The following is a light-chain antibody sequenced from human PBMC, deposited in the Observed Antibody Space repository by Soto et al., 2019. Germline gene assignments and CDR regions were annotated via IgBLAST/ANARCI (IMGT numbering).Light chain of an antibody. V-gene: IGLV2-14*01. CDR1: SSDVGAYNY. J-gene: IGLJ1*01. CDR2: EVN. CDR3: RSYTSSSTYV. Sequence: QSALTQPASLSGSPGQSITISCTGTSSDVGAYNYVSWYQQHPGKAPKLMIYEVNNRPSGISSRFSGSKSGNTASLIISGLRDEDEADYYCRSYTSSSTYVFGTGTKVTVL.